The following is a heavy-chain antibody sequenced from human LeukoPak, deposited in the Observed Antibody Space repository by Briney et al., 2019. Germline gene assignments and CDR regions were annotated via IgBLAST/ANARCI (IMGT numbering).Heavy chain of an antibody. D-gene: IGHD3-10*01. CDR1: GFTFSSYG. V-gene: IGHV3-30*02. CDR2: IRYDGSNK. J-gene: IGHJ4*02. CDR3: AKAVSMVRGKVADY. Sequence: GGSLRLSCAASGFTFSSYGMLWVRQAPGKGLEWVAFIRYDGSNKYYADSVKGRFTISRDNSKNTLYLQMNSLRAEDTAVYYCAKAVSMVRGKVADYWGQGTLVTVSS.